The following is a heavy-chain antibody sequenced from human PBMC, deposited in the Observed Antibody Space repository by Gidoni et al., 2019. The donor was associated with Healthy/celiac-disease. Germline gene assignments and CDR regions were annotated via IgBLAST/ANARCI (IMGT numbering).Heavy chain of an antibody. CDR3: ARAYYGDYVSFDY. D-gene: IGHD4-17*01. Sequence: EVQLVESGGGLVQPGGSLRLSCAASGFTFSSDWKHWVRQPPGKGLVGVSRINSDWSRTSYAESVKGRFTITRDNAKNTLYLQMNSLRAEDTAVYYCARAYYGDYVSFDYWGQGTLVTVSS. J-gene: IGHJ4*02. CDR2: INSDWSRT. V-gene: IGHV3-74*01. CDR1: GFTFSSDW.